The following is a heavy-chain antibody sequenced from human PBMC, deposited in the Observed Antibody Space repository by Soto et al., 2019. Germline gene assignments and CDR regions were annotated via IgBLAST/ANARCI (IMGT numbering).Heavy chain of an antibody. V-gene: IGHV3-53*04. CDR2: IYSGGTY. Sequence: EVQLVESGGGLVQPGGSLRLSCVASGFSVSATKYMNWLRHAPDKGLELVSVIYSGGTYYYADSVKGRFTISRHDSKNTLYLQMDSLRPEATAVYFCARANDLNAFAMWGQGTMVTVSS. CDR1: GFSVSATKY. CDR3: ARANDLNAFAM. J-gene: IGHJ3*02.